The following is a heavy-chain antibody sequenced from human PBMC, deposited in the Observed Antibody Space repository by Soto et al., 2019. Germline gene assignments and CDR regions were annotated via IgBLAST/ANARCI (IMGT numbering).Heavy chain of an antibody. CDR3: QTSGDFGVDYYYPVGNY. CDR1: GFTFSSYS. J-gene: IGHJ4*02. Sequence: LRLSCAASGFTFSSYSMNWVRQAPGKGLEWVSYISGSRPTIYYADSVKGRFTISRDNAKNSLYLQMNSLRDEDTAVYYCQTSGDFGVDYYYPVGNYWGQGTLVTVSS. V-gene: IGHV3-48*02. CDR2: ISGSRPTI. D-gene: IGHD3-3*01.